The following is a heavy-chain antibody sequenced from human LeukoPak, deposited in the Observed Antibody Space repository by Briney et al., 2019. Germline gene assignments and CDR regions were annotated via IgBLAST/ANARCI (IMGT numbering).Heavy chain of an antibody. CDR1: GFTFSRYD. CDR3: ARVLTARSGGYDAFDI. D-gene: IGHD6-25*01. V-gene: IGHV3-13*01. J-gene: IGHJ3*02. Sequence: GGSLRLSCAASGFTFSRYDMHWVRHATGKGLEWVSAIGTAGDTYYPGSVKGRFTISRENAKNTLYLQMNSLRAGDTAVYYCARVLTARSGGYDAFDIWGQGTMVTVSS. CDR2: IGTAGDT.